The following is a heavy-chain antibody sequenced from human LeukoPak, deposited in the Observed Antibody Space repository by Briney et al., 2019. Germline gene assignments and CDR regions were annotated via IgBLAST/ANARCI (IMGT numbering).Heavy chain of an antibody. V-gene: IGHV3-66*02. CDR2: IYSGGST. CDR1: GFTVSSNY. CDR3: ARVSVVPAVFDY. Sequence: PGGALRLSCAASGFTVSSNYMSWVRQAPGKGLEWVSVIYSGGSTYYADSVKGRFTISRDNSKNTLYLQMNSLRAEDTAVYYCARVSVVPAVFDYGGQGTLVTVSS. J-gene: IGHJ4*02. D-gene: IGHD2-2*01.